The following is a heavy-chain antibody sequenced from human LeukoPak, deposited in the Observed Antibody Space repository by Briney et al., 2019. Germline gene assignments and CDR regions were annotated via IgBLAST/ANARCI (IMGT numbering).Heavy chain of an antibody. CDR2: INHSGST. Sequence: SETLSLTCAVYGGSFSGYYWSWIRQPPGKGLEWIGEINHSGSTNYNSSLKSRVTISVDTSKNQFSLKLSSVTAADTAVYYCARERAAAATWGQGTLVTVSS. CDR1: GGSFSGYY. V-gene: IGHV4-34*01. J-gene: IGHJ5*02. CDR3: ARERAAAAT. D-gene: IGHD6-13*01.